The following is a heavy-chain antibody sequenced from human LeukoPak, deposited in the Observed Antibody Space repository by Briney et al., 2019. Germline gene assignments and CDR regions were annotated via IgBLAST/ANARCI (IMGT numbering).Heavy chain of an antibody. CDR2: ISSSSYI. CDR1: GFTFSSYS. Sequence: PGGSLRLSCAVSGFTFSSYSMNWVRQAPGKGLEWVSSISSSSYIYYADSVKGRFTISRDNAKKSLFLQMNNVRAEDTAVYYCASLIAARVDYWGQGTLVTVSS. CDR3: ASLIAARVDY. D-gene: IGHD6-6*01. V-gene: IGHV3-21*01. J-gene: IGHJ4*02.